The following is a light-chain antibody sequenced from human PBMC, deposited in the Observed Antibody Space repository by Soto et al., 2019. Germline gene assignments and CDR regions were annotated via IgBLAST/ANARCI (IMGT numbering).Light chain of an antibody. J-gene: IGLJ1*01. V-gene: IGLV2-8*01. CDR3: SSYGGINNFGI. CDR2: EVT. CDR1: SSDVGNYHS. Sequence: QSALTQPPSASGSPGQSVTISCTGTSSDVGNYHSVSWYQQHPGKAPKLVIYEVTKRPSGVPDRFSGSKSGNTASLTVSGLQAEDEADYYCSSYGGINNFGIFGTGTKLTVL.